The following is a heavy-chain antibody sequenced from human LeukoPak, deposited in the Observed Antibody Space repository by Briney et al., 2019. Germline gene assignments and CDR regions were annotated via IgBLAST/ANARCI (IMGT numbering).Heavy chain of an antibody. Sequence: GGSLRLSCAASGFTFSSYEFYWVRQAPGKGLEWVSYISSDGTTIKYADSVKGRFTISRDDAKRSLYLQMNGLRAEDMAIYYCGAARQYVGAFDIWGQGTVVTVSS. J-gene: IGHJ3*02. D-gene: IGHD3-16*01. CDR1: GFTFSSYE. V-gene: IGHV3-48*03. CDR3: GAARQYVGAFDI. CDR2: ISSDGTTI.